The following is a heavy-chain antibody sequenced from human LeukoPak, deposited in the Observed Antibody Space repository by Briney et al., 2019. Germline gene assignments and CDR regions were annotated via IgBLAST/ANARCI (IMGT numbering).Heavy chain of an antibody. CDR1: EFTFSTYS. D-gene: IGHD1-1*01. V-gene: IGHV3-21*01. CDR3: AETTSFDY. CDR2: ISGGSSNI. J-gene: IGHJ4*02. Sequence: PGGSLRHSCAASEFTFSTYSMNWVRQAPGKGLEWVSSISGGSSNIYYADSVKGRFTISRDNAKKSLYLQMNSLRAEDTAVYYCAETTSFDYWGQGTLVTVSS.